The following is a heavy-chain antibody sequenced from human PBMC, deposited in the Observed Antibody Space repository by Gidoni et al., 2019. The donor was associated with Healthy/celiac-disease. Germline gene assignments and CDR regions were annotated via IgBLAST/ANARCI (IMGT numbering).Heavy chain of an antibody. V-gene: IGHV3-30-3*01. CDR2: ISYDGSNK. Sequence: QVQLVESGGGVVQPGRSLRLSCPAPGFTFSSYAMHWVRQAPGKGLEWVAVISYDGSNKYYADSVKGRFTISRDNSKNTLYLQMNSLRAEDTAVYYCARDQGIAAAGTRGGFDYWGQGTLVTVSS. CDR1: GFTFSSYA. D-gene: IGHD6-13*01. CDR3: ARDQGIAAAGTRGGFDY. J-gene: IGHJ4*02.